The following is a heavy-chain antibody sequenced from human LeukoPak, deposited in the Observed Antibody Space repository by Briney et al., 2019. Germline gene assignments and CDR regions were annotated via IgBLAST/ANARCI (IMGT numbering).Heavy chain of an antibody. CDR2: MSAYNDRT. D-gene: IGHD3-9*01. V-gene: IGHV3-23*01. CDR3: AQELSDIFVVRTDS. J-gene: IGHJ4*02. CDR1: GFTFSNTA. Sequence: GGSLRLSCAASGFTFSNTAMSWVRQTPGKGLEWVATMSAYNDRTHYADSVRGRFTVSRDNSKNTLSLQMNSLGEDDTAVYYCAQELSDIFVVRTDSWGQGTLVTVSS.